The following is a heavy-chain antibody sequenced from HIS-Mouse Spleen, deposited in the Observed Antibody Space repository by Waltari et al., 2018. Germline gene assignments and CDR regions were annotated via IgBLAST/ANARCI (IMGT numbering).Heavy chain of an antibody. CDR2: IYYSVGT. D-gene: IGHD2-8*01. J-gene: IGHJ3*02. Sequence: QVQLQESGPGLVKPSQTLSLTCTVSGGSISSGDYYWSWIRQPPGKGLEWIGYIYYSVGTFYTPSLKSRVTISVYTSKNQFSLKLSSVTAADTDVYYCARLWYCTNGVCRDAFDIWGQGTMVTVSS. CDR1: GGSISSGDYY. CDR3: ARLWYCTNGVCRDAFDI. V-gene: IGHV4-30-4*01.